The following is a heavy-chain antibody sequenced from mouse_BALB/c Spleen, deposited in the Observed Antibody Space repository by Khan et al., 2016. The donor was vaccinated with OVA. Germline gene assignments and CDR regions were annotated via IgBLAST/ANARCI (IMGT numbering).Heavy chain of an antibody. CDR2: INTYTGEP. V-gene: IGHV9-1*02. CDR1: GYTFTNYG. J-gene: IGHJ1*01. D-gene: IGHD6-2*01. Sequence: QIQLVQSGPELKKPGETVKISCKASGYTFTNYGMNWVKQAPGKGLKWMGWINTYTGEPTYADDFKGRFVFSLETSSSTAYLQISNLKNEDMTTDFGARISSYWYFDVWGEGTTVTVSS. CDR3: ARISSYWYFDV.